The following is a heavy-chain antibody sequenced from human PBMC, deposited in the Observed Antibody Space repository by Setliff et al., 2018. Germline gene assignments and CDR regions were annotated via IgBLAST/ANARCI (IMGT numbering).Heavy chain of an antibody. V-gene: IGHV3-21*01. CDR3: ARHHTNTWYSYFFDL. CDR2: ISSSRSYI. CDR1: GFTFSGYS. J-gene: IGHJ4*02. Sequence: GGSLRLSCAASGFTFSGYSMNWVRQAPGKGLEWVSSISSSRSYIYYADSVKGRFTISRDNAESSLYLQMNSLRAEDTAVYYCARHHTNTWYSYFFDLWGQGTPVTVSS. D-gene: IGHD6-13*01.